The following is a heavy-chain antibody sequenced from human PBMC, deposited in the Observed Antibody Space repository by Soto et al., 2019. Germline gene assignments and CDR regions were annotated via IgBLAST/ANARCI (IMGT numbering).Heavy chain of an antibody. Sequence: ASVKVSCKVSGYTLTELSMHWVRQAPGKGLEWMGGFDPEDGETIYAQKFQGRVTMTEDTSTDTAYMELSSLRSEDTAVYYCATEAGYCSGGSCYSVGAFDIWGQGTMVTVSS. V-gene: IGHV1-24*01. CDR2: FDPEDGET. CDR3: ATEAGYCSGGSCYSVGAFDI. J-gene: IGHJ3*02. CDR1: GYTLTELS. D-gene: IGHD2-15*01.